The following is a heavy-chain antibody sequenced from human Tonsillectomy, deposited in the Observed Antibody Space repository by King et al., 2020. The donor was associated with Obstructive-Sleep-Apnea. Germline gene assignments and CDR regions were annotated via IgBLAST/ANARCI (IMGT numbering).Heavy chain of an antibody. V-gene: IGHV4-4*07. J-gene: IGHJ5*01. CDR3: ARDGSVGWFDS. D-gene: IGHD2-15*01. CDR1: GGSIHSYY. CDR2: IYSSGST. Sequence: QLQESGPGLVKPSESLSLTCTVSGGSIHSYYWSWIRQPPGKGLEWIGRIYSSGSTNYNPSLKRRVTLSVDTSKNQFSLKLSSVTAADTAVYYCARDGSVGWFDSWGQGTLVTVSS.